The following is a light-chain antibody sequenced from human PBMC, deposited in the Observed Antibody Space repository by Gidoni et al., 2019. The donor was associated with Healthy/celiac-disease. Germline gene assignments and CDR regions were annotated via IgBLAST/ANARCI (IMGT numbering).Light chain of an antibody. CDR2: AAS. CDR1: QTIGSF. CDR3: QQTYFAPPFT. Sequence: DIQMTQSPSSLSASVGDRITISCRTSQTIGSFLNWYQQKPGKAPKVLIRAASSLQSGVPSRFSGSGSGTYFTLTISSLQPEDLGTCYCQQTYFAPPFTFGPGTKVEI. V-gene: IGKV1-39*01. J-gene: IGKJ3*01.